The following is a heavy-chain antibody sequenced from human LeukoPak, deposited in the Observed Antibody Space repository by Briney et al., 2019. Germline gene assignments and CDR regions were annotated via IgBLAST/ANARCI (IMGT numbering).Heavy chain of an antibody. CDR3: AREGEDIVDV. CDR2: IYYSGST. CDR1: GYSISSGYY. D-gene: IGHD2-15*01. V-gene: IGHV4-38-2*02. Sequence: SETLSLTCTVSGYSISSGYYWGWIRQPPGKGLEWIGYIYYSGSTYYNPSLKSRVTISVDTSKNQFSLKLSSVTAADTAVYYCAREGEDIVDVWGKGTTVTVSS. J-gene: IGHJ6*04.